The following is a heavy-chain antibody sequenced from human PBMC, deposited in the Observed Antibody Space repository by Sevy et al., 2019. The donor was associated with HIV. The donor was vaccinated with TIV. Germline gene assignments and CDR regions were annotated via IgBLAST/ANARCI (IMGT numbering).Heavy chain of an antibody. V-gene: IGHV3-7*01. Sequence: GGSLRLSCAASGFTFSSYWMSWARQAPGKGLEWVANIKQDGSEKYYVDSVKGRFTISRDNAKNSLYLQMNSLRAEDTAVYYCARVGCSSTSCYYYYYYGMDVWGQGTTVTVSS. CDR1: GFTFSSYW. J-gene: IGHJ6*02. D-gene: IGHD2-2*01. CDR3: ARVGCSSTSCYYYYYYGMDV. CDR2: IKQDGSEK.